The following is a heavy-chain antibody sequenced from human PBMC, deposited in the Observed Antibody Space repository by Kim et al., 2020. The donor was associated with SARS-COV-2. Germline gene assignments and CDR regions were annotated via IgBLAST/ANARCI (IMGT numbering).Heavy chain of an antibody. D-gene: IGHD3-9*01. V-gene: IGHV3-30*04. J-gene: IGHJ6*02. CDR2: ISYDGSNK. Sequence: GGSLRLSCAASGFTFSSYAMHWVRQAPGKGLEWVAVISYDGSNKYYADSVKGRLTISRDNSKNTLYLQMNSLRAEDTAVYYCARVPHFDGEGYYYYYGMDVWGQGTTVTVSS. CDR3: ARVPHFDGEGYYYYYGMDV. CDR1: GFTFSSYA.